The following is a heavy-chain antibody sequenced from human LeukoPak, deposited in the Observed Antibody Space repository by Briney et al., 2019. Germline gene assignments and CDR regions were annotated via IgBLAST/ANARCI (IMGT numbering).Heavy chain of an antibody. J-gene: IGHJ4*02. CDR1: GFTFSSYA. CDR3: ARGRSAWHHFDY. V-gene: IGHV3-23*01. Sequence: GGSLRLSCAASGFTFSSYAMNWVRQAPGKGLEWVSGISGSGSSTYYADSVKGRFTISRDNSRTTLYLQMNTLGAEDTALYYCARGRSAWHHFDYRGQGTLVTVSS. D-gene: IGHD3-3*01. CDR2: ISGSGSST.